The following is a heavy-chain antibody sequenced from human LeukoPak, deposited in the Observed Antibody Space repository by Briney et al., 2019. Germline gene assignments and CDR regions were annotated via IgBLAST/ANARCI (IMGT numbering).Heavy chain of an antibody. CDR2: ITGSGGAT. D-gene: IGHD3-10*01. V-gene: IGHV3-23*01. J-gene: IGHJ1*01. CDR3: VIIQVSLSMVLF. CDR1: GHTYNHHL. Sequence: GGSQGLSRTPSGHTYNHHLRSGPRQAPGKGLEWVSAITGSGGATYYAGSVKGRFTTSRDNSKNTLYLQMNTLRAEDTAVYYCVIIQVSLSMVLFGGESTLVTVSS.